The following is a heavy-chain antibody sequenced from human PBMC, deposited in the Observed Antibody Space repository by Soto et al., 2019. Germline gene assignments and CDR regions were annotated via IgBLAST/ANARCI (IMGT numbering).Heavy chain of an antibody. CDR3: TLNSGTFDS. J-gene: IGHJ4*02. D-gene: IGHD6-19*01. Sequence: PGGSLRLSCAASGFTFTSYAMSWVRQAPGKGLEWVSSISGNGGSINYADSVKGRFAISRDNSKSTLFLQMNSLRAEDTALYYCTLNSGTFDSWGQGTLVTVSS. CDR2: ISGNGGSI. CDR1: GFTFTSYA. V-gene: IGHV3-23*01.